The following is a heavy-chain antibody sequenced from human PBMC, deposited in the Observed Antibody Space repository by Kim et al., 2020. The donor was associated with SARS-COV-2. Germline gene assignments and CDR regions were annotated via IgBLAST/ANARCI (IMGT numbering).Heavy chain of an antibody. J-gene: IGHJ4*02. Sequence: SETLSLICTVSGASISSSGYYWGWIRQPPGRGLEWIGTIYYTGSTYYNPSLKSRVTISVDTSKNQFSLELTSVTAADTAVYYCARLTPSVEPRRNFDYWGQGSLVTVSS. V-gene: IGHV4-39*01. D-gene: IGHD1-1*01. CDR3: ARLTPSVEPRRNFDY. CDR1: GASISSSGYY. CDR2: IYYTGST.